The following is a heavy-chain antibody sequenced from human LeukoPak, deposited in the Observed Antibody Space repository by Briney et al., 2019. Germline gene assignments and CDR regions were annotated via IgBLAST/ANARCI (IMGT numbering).Heavy chain of an antibody. CDR2: MYYIGST. D-gene: IGHD3-16*02. Sequence: SETLSLTCTVSGGSISSSSYDWGWIRQPPGKGLEWIGSMYYIGSTYDNPSLKSRVTISVDTSKNQSSLKLSSVTAADTAVYYCTRDNYRERGWFDPWGHGNLVTVSS. V-gene: IGHV4-39*02. CDR1: GGSISSSSYD. J-gene: IGHJ5*02. CDR3: TRDNYRERGWFDP.